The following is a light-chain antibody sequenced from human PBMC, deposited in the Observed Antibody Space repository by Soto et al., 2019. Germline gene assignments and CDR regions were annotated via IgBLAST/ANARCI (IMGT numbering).Light chain of an antibody. J-gene: IGKJ1*01. V-gene: IGKV3-20*01. CDR2: GAS. CDR3: QQYGSSRWT. CDR1: QSVTSNY. Sequence: EIVLTQSPGTLSLSPGESATLSCRASQSVTSNYLAWYQQEPGQAPRLLIYGASSRATGIPDRFSGSGSGTAFTLTISGLEPEDFAVYYCQQYGSSRWTFGQGTKVEIK.